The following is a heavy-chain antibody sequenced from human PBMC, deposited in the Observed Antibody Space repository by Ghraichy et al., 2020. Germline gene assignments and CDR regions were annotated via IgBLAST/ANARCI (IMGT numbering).Heavy chain of an antibody. J-gene: IGHJ4*02. D-gene: IGHD4-17*01. V-gene: IGHV3-7*01. CDR1: GFTFSTYW. Sequence: GVLNISCAASGFTFSTYWMSWVRQAPGKGLEWVANIKQDGSEKYSVASVKGRFTISRDNAKNSLYLQMNSLRTEDTAVYYCARDTTVTASTFDYWGQGTLVTVSS. CDR2: IKQDGSEK. CDR3: ARDTTVTASTFDY.